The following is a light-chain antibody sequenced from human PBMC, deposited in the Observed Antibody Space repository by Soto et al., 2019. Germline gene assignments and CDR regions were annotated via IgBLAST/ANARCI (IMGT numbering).Light chain of an antibody. CDR2: AAY. J-gene: IGKJ4*01. CDR1: QDIANF. V-gene: IGKV1-9*01. Sequence: DIQMTQSPSSLSAFVGDRVTITCRASQDIANFLAWYQQKPGKVPKLLIYAAYTLQSGVPSRFSGSGSGTDFTLTISSLQPENFATYYCQQLNSYPLTFGGGTKVDIK. CDR3: QQLNSYPLT.